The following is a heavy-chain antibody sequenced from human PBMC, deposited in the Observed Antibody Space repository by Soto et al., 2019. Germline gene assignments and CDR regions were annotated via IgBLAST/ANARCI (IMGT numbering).Heavy chain of an antibody. CDR1: GGTFSSYA. Sequence: QVQLVQSGAEVKKPGSSVKVSCKASGGTFSSYAISWVRQAPGQGLEWMGGIIPIFGTADYAQKFQGRVTITADEPTSTAYMELSSLRSEDTAVYYCASQLTGEYYYYGMDVWGQGTTVTVSS. J-gene: IGHJ6*02. CDR3: ASQLTGEYYYYGMDV. V-gene: IGHV1-69*12. CDR2: IIPIFGTA. D-gene: IGHD7-27*01.